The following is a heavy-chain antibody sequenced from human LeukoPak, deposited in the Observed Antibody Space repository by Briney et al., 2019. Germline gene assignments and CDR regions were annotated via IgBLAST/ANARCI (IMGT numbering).Heavy chain of an antibody. J-gene: IGHJ6*02. Sequence: GGSLRLSWAAAGFTFSSYSMNWVRQAPGEGLEWVASISSISSYIYYADSVKGRFTIARDNAKNSLYMQMDSLRAEGTAMYECARASYIVATITASGMDVWGPGTTVTVSS. CDR3: ARASYIVATITASGMDV. CDR2: ISSISSYI. CDR1: GFTFSSYS. D-gene: IGHD5-12*01. V-gene: IGHV3-21*01.